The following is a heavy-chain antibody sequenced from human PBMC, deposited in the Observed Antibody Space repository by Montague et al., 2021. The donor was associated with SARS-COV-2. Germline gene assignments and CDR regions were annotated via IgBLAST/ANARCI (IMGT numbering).Heavy chain of an antibody. D-gene: IGHD6-13*01. V-gene: IGHV4-39*07. J-gene: IGHJ5*02. CDR2: IYYSGYS. CDR1: GGSVSSSSYY. CDR3: ARSGSWGIFDP. Sequence: SETLSLTCTVSGGSVSSSSYYWGWIRQPPGKGLEWIGCIYYSGYSHYNPSLRSRVTISVYTYKYPFSLRRSSVTAADTAGYYCARSGSWGIFDPWGQGTLVIVSS.